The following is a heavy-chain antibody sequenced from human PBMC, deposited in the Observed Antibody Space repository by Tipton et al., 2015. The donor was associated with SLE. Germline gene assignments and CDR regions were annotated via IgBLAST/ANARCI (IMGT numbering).Heavy chain of an antibody. J-gene: IGHJ4*02. V-gene: IGHV4-38-2*01. D-gene: IGHD2-15*01. CDR2: VYHDGRA. Sequence: TLSLTCAVSGFSISSTYYWGWIRQPPGKGLEWIGSVYHDGRAFYTPSLKSRLTISVDTSTNHFSLKLDSVTAADTAVYYCARQSFGGSWEFDYWGQGTLVTVSS. CDR1: GFSISSTYY. CDR3: ARQSFGGSWEFDY.